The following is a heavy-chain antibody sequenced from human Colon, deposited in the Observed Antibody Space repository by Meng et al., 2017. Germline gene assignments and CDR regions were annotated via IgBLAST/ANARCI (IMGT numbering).Heavy chain of an antibody. CDR1: GGSVTITGYY. V-gene: IGHV4-61*08. CDR2: IYYTGTT. Sequence: QLQETGPGLVRPSETLPLTCTVSGGSVTITGYYWSWIRQSPGKGLEWIGYIYYTGTTNYNPSLKSRVTIPVDTSKNQFSLKLSSVTPADTAVYFCARDNLLTSGSRFCFDYWGQGAPVTVSS. D-gene: IGHD6-19*01. CDR3: ARDNLLTSGSRFCFDY. J-gene: IGHJ4*02.